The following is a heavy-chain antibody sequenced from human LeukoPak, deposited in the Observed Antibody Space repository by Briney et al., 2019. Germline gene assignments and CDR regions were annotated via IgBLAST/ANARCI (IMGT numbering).Heavy chain of an antibody. CDR3: AKGPIYYDSSGYPDY. D-gene: IGHD3-22*01. V-gene: IGHV3-30*18. J-gene: IGHJ4*02. CDR2: VSYDGSNK. CDR1: GFTFSSYG. Sequence: PGGSLRLSCAASGFTFSSYGMHWVRQAPGKGLEWVAVVSYDGSNKYYADSVKGRFTISRDNSKNTLYLQMNSLRAEDTAVYYCAKGPIYYDSSGYPDYWGQGTLVTVSS.